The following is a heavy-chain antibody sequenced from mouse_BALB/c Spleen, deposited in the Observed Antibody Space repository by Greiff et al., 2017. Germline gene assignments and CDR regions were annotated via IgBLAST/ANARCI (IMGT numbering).Heavy chain of an antibody. V-gene: IGHV5-4*02. J-gene: IGHJ2*01. Sequence: EVMLVESGGGLVKPGGSLKLSCAASGFTFSDYYMYWVRQTPEKRLEWVATISDGGSYTYYPDSVKGRFTISRDNAKNNLYLQMSSLKSEDTAMYYCARGAYDYDVDYWGQGTTLTVSS. CDR2: ISDGGSYT. CDR1: GFTFSDYY. D-gene: IGHD2-4*01. CDR3: ARGAYDYDVDY.